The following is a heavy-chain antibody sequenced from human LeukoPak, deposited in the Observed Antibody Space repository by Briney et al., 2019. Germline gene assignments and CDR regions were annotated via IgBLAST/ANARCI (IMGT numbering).Heavy chain of an antibody. CDR1: GFTFSSYG. CDR2: ISYDGSNK. Sequence: GGSLRLSCAASGFTFSSYGMHWVRQAPGKGLEWVAVISYDGSNKYYADSVKGRFTISRDNSKNTLYLQMNSLRAEDTAIYYCAKTYYYDSRGYALYYFDYWGQGTLVTVSS. D-gene: IGHD3-22*01. CDR3: AKTYYYDSRGYALYYFDY. V-gene: IGHV3-30*18. J-gene: IGHJ4*02.